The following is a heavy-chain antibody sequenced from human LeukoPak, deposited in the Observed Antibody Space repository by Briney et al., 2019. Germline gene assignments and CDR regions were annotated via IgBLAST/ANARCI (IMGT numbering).Heavy chain of an antibody. D-gene: IGHD3-10*01. Sequence: PGGSLRLSCAASGFTFSSYWMHWVRQAPGKGLEWVSSISSSSSYIYYADSVKGRFTISRDNAKNSLYLQMNSLRAEDTAVYYCARDSLQLAPGSADYWGQGTLVTVSS. CDR1: GFTFSSYW. V-gene: IGHV3-21*01. CDR2: ISSSSSYI. J-gene: IGHJ4*02. CDR3: ARDSLQLAPGSADY.